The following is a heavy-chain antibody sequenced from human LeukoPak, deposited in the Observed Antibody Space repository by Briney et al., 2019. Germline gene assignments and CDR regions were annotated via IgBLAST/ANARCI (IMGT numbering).Heavy chain of an antibody. D-gene: IGHD3-22*01. V-gene: IGHV4-59*01. J-gene: IGHJ5*02. CDR1: GGSISSYY. CDR3: ARGGLYYDSSGYYP. Sequence: SETLSLTCTVSGGSISSYYWSWIRQPPGKGLEWIGYIYYSGSTNYNPSLKSRVTISVDTSKNQFSLKLGSVTAADTAVYYCARGGLYYDSSGYYPWGQGTLVTVSS. CDR2: IYYSGST.